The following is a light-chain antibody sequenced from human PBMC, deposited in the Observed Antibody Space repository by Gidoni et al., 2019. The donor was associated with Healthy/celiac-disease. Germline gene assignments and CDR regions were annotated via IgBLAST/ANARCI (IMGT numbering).Light chain of an antibody. CDR3: QQSYSTPWT. CDR1: QSISSY. Sequence: DIQQTQSPSSLSASVGDRVTITCRASQSISSYLNWYQQKPGKAPKLLIYAASSLQSGVPSRFSGSGSGTDFPLTISSLQPADFATYYCQQSYSTPWTFGQGTKVEIK. CDR2: AAS. V-gene: IGKV1-39*01. J-gene: IGKJ1*01.